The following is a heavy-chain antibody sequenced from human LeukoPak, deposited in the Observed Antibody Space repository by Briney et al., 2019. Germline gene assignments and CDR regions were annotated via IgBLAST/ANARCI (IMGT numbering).Heavy chain of an antibody. CDR2: ISSSSSYI. CDR3: ARAAGIVGATPGY. Sequence: SGGSLRLSCAPSGFTFSIYSMNWVPQAPGKGREWVSSISSSSSYIYYADSVKGRFTISRDNAKNSLYLQMNSLRAEDTAVYYCARAAGIVGATPGYWGQGTLVTVSS. D-gene: IGHD1-26*01. V-gene: IGHV3-21*01. J-gene: IGHJ4*02. CDR1: GFTFSIYS.